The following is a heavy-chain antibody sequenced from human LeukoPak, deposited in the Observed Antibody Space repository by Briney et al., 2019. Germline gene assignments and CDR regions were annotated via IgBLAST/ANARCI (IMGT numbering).Heavy chain of an antibody. CDR3: ARASRHDGINFDY. CDR1: GFTFSSYW. J-gene: IGHJ4*02. CDR2: INSDGSST. V-gene: IGHV3-74*01. Sequence: PGGSLRLSCAASGFTFSSYWMHWVRQAPGKGLVWVSRINSDGSSTSYADSVKGRFTISRDNAKNTLYPQMNSLRAEDTAVYYCARASRHDGINFDYWGQGTLVTVSS. D-gene: IGHD1-14*01.